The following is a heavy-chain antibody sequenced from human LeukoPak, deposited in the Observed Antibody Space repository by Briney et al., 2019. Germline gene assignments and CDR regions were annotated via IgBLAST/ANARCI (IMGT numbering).Heavy chain of an antibody. D-gene: IGHD3-3*01. Sequence: GGSLRLSCAASGFTFSSYAMSWVRQAPGKGLEWLSAISGSGGSTYYADSVKGRFTISRDNSKNTLYLQMNSLRAEDTAVYYCAKTPQRFLEWLLFLYWGQGTLVTVSS. CDR3: AKTPQRFLEWLLFLY. CDR1: GFTFSSYA. CDR2: ISGSGGST. J-gene: IGHJ4*02. V-gene: IGHV3-23*01.